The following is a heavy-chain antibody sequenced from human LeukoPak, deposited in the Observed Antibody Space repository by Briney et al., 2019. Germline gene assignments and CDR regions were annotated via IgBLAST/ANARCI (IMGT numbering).Heavy chain of an antibody. V-gene: IGHV4-59*01. J-gene: IGHJ3*02. D-gene: IGHD5-12*01. CDR1: GGSISSYY. CDR3: ARYMVATFGHAFDI. CDR2: IYYSGST. Sequence: PSETLSLTCTVSGGSISSYYWSWIRQPPGKGLEWVGYIYYSGSTNYNPSLKSRVTISVDTSKNQFSLKLSSVTAADTAVYYCARYMVATFGHAFDIWGQGTMVTVSS.